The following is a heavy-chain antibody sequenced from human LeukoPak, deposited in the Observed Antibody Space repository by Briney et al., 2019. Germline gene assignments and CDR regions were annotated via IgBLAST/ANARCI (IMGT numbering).Heavy chain of an antibody. CDR3: ARLQYQLLSNWFDP. CDR2: IYYSGST. V-gene: IGHV4-59*01. CDR1: GGSISSYY. J-gene: IGHJ5*02. Sequence: SETLSLTCTVSGGSISSYYWSWIRQPPGKGLEWIGYIYYSGSTNYNPSLKSRVTISVDTSKNQFSLKLSSVTAADTAVYYCARLQYQLLSNWFDPWGQGTLVTVSP. D-gene: IGHD2-2*01.